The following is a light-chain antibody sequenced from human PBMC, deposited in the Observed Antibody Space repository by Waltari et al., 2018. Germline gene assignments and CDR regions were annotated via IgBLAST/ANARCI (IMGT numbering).Light chain of an antibody. V-gene: IGLV1-51*02. J-gene: IGLJ3*02. CDR1: PSTVGTYG. Sequence: QSVLTQPPSVSAAPGHKVSISCSGTPSTVGTYGVFWYRQLPGSAPKLLIYETNGRPTGTPDRFSGSKSATTAILDIAGLQPGDEADYYCGTWDSSLALWLFGGGTKLTV. CDR2: ETN. CDR3: GTWDSSLALWL.